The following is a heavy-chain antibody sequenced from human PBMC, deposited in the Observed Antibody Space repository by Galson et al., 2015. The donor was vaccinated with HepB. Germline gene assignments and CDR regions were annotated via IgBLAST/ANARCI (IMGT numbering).Heavy chain of an antibody. Sequence: LRLSCAASGFTFSSYSMNWVRQAPGKGLEWIGSIYYSGSTYYNPSLKSRVTISVDTSKNQFSLKLSSVTAADTAVYYCARDSLIGSLGPQAFDIWGQGTMVTVSS. CDR2: IYYSGST. V-gene: IGHV4-39*07. CDR3: ARDSLIGSLGPQAFDI. J-gene: IGHJ3*02. CDR1: GFTFSSYS.